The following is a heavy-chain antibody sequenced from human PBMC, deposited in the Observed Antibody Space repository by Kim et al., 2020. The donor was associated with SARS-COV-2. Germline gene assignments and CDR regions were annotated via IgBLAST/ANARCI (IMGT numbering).Heavy chain of an antibody. CDR2: KP. J-gene: IGHJ4*02. CDR3: ARRSGYLDY. Sequence: KPNHAQKLQGRVTMTTDTATSTAYMELRRLRSDDTAVYYCARRSGYLDYWGQGTLVTVSS. V-gene: IGHV1-18*01. D-gene: IGHD3-22*01.